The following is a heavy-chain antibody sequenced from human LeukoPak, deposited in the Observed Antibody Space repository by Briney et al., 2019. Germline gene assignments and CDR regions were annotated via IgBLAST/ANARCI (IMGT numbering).Heavy chain of an antibody. Sequence: GGSLRLSCAASGFTFSSYAMSWVRQAPGKGLEWVSAISGSGGSTYYADSGKGRFTISRDNSKNTLYLQMNSLRAEDTAVYYCANIYYGYDAFDIWGQGTMVTVSS. V-gene: IGHV3-23*01. D-gene: IGHD4-17*01. CDR2: ISGSGGST. CDR1: GFTFSSYA. CDR3: ANIYYGYDAFDI. J-gene: IGHJ3*02.